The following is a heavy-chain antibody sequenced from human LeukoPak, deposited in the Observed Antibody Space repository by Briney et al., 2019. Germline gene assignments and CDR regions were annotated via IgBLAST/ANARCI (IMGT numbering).Heavy chain of an antibody. D-gene: IGHD3-16*02. CDR3: AKTPGIMISFGGVIVPYYFDY. CDR1: GFSFSNYA. CDR2: VSGSGHRT. V-gene: IGHV3-23*01. Sequence: GGSLRLSCAASGFSFSNYAMSWVRQAPGKRLEWVSAVSGSGHRTYYADSVKGRFTISRDNSKNTLYLQLSSLRAEDTAVYYCAKTPGIMISFGGVIVPYYFDYCGQGVLVTVSS. J-gene: IGHJ4*02.